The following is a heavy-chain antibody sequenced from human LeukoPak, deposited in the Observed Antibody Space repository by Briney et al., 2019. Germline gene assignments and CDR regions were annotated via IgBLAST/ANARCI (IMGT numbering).Heavy chain of an antibody. Sequence: PSETLSLTCTVSGGSISSYYWSWIRQPPGKGLEWIGYIYYSGSTNYNPSLKSRVTISVDTSKNQFSLKLSSVTAADTAVYYCARGPSVRSWYLTLFDYWGQGTLVTVSS. J-gene: IGHJ4*02. V-gene: IGHV4-59*01. CDR2: IYYSGST. D-gene: IGHD6-13*01. CDR1: GGSISSYY. CDR3: ARGPSVRSWYLTLFDY.